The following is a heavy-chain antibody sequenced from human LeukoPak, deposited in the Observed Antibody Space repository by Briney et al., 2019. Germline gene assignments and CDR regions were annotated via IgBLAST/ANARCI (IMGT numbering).Heavy chain of an antibody. Sequence: SETPSLTSADHGGSFRTYNSSSIPDPPGEGLERIGEISHSGSTNYNTYLKSRLTVSVNTSKKQFSLHMNSVTAADTAVYYCARASYNWNYFDSWGQGTLVTVSS. CDR3: ARASYNWNYFDS. CDR2: ISHSGST. CDR1: GGSFRTYN. V-gene: IGHV4-34*01. D-gene: IGHD1-20*01. J-gene: IGHJ4*02.